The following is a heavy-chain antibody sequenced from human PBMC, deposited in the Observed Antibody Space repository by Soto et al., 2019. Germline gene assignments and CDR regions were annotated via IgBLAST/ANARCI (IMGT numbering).Heavy chain of an antibody. J-gene: IGHJ4*02. D-gene: IGHD2-2*01. CDR3: AKDRGGDCPDNSCYFGADY. CDR2: ISDTGSSH. CDR1: GFTFSSYG. Sequence: LRLSCVGSGFTFSSYGMHWVRQAPGKGLECVAVISDTGSSHYYAASVEGRFTIPRENSKNTLSLHMDRLRVEDTAVYYCAKDRGGDCPDNSCYFGADYWGQGTPVTVSS. V-gene: IGHV3-30*18.